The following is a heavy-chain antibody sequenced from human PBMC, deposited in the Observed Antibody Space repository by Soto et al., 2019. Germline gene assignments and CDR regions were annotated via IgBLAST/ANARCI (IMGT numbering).Heavy chain of an antibody. J-gene: IGHJ4*02. CDR2: MNPNSGNT. CDR3: AVNRRGNRGTTGTTGGFDY. V-gene: IGHV1-8*01. CDR1: GYTFTSYD. Sequence: ASVKVSCKASGYTFTSYDINWVRQATGQGLEWMGWMNPNSGNTGYAQKFQGRVTMTRNTSISTAYMELSSLRSEDTAVYYCAVNRRGNRGTTGTTGGFDYWGQGTLVTVSS. D-gene: IGHD1-1*01.